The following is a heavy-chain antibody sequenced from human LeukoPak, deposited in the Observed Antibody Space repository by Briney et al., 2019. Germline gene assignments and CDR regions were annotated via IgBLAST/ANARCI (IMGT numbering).Heavy chain of an antibody. V-gene: IGHV4-59*01. CDR1: GGSISSYY. J-gene: IGHJ6*03. D-gene: IGHD3-3*01. CDR2: IYYSGST. CDR3: AREGRYDFWSGYYSRGPMDV. Sequence: SETLSLTCTVSGGSISSYYWSWIRQPPGKGLEWIGYIYYSGSTNYNPSLKSRVTISVDTSKNQFSLKLSSVTAADTAVYYCAREGRYDFWSGYYSRGPMDVWGKGTTVTVSS.